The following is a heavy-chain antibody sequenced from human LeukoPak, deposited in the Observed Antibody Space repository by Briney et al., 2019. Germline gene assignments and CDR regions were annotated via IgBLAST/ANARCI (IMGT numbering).Heavy chain of an antibody. CDR2: ISSSSSTI. CDR1: GFTFSSYS. CDR3: ARVSPTLKVAPFDY. J-gene: IGHJ4*02. V-gene: IGHV3-48*01. Sequence: PGGSLRLSCAASGFTFSSYSMNWVRQAPGKGLEWVSYISSSSSTIYYADSVKGRFTISRDNAKNSLYLQMNSLRAEDTAVYYCARVSPTLKVAPFDYWGQGTLVTVSS. D-gene: IGHD2-15*01.